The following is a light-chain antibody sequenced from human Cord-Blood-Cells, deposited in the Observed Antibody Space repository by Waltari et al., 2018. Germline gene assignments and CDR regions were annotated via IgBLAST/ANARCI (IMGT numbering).Light chain of an antibody. CDR1: SSDVGGYNY. J-gene: IGLJ3*02. CDR3: SSYTSSSTWV. V-gene: IGLV2-14*01. Sequence: QSALTQPASVSGSPGQSITISCTGTSSDVGGYNYVPWYQQHPGKAPKLMIYDVSNRPSGFSNRFAGSKSGNTASLTISGLQAEDEADYYCSSYTSSSTWVFGGGTKLTVL. CDR2: DVS.